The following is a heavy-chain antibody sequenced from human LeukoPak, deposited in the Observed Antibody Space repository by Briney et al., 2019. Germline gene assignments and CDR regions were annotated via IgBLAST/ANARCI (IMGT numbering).Heavy chain of an antibody. CDR3: AKDYSSGWWLNY. CDR2: ISGDGGST. J-gene: IGHJ4*02. D-gene: IGHD6-19*01. Sequence: PGGSLRLSCAASGFTFDDYAMHWVRHAPGKGLEWVSLISGDGGSTYYADSVKGRFTISRENSKNSLYLRMNSLRTEDTALYYCAKDYSSGWWLNYWGQGTLVTVSS. V-gene: IGHV3-43*02. CDR1: GFTFDDYA.